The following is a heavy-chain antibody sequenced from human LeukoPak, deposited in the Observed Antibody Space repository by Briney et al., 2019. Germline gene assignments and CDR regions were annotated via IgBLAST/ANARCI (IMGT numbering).Heavy chain of an antibody. D-gene: IGHD3-22*01. CDR2: TNPNSGNT. CDR1: GYTFTSYD. CDR3: ARASYYYDSSGYSMDV. Sequence: ASVKVSCKAPGYTFTSYDINWVRQATGQGLEWMGWTNPNSGNTGYAQKFQGRVTITRNTSISTAYMELSSLRSEDTAVYYCARASYYYDSSGYSMDVWGKGTTVTVSS. J-gene: IGHJ6*03. V-gene: IGHV1-8*03.